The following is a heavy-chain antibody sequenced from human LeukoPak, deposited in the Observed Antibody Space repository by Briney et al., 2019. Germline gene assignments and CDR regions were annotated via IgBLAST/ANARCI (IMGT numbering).Heavy chain of an antibody. Sequence: GGSLRLSCAASGFTFSSYAMSWVRQAPGKGLEWVSAISGSGGSTYYADSVKGRFTISRDNSKNTLYLQMNSLRAEDTAVYYCAKDAGHCSGGSCYRQDYWGQGTLVTVSS. J-gene: IGHJ4*02. CDR1: GFTFSSYA. CDR2: ISGSGGST. D-gene: IGHD2-15*01. CDR3: AKDAGHCSGGSCYRQDY. V-gene: IGHV3-23*01.